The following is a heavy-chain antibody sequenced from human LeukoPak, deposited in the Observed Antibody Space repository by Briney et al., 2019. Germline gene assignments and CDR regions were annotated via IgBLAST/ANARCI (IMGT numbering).Heavy chain of an antibody. V-gene: IGHV1-2*02. D-gene: IGHD3-9*01. CDR2: INPNTGGT. Sequence: ASVKVSCKASGYTFTGYFMHWVRQAPGQGLDWVGWINPNTGGTKYAQKFQGRVTMTRDTSIGTAYMELSTVTSDDTAVYFCARVHATGYFSLDLGYWGQGTLVTVSS. CDR3: ARVHATGYFSLDLGY. CDR1: GYTFTGYF. J-gene: IGHJ4*02.